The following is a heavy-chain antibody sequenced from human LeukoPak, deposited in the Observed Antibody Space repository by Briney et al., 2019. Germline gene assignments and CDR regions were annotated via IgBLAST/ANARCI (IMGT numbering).Heavy chain of an antibody. Sequence: GGSLRLSCTASGFIFRSYAMHWLRRAPGKGLEWVAVISYDGRNKSYPDSVNGRLTISRDNATHSLYLQMNSLRAAHTAVYYCARDLNWGFNYWGPGTLVTVSS. CDR1: GFIFRSYA. CDR3: ARDLNWGFNY. CDR2: ISYDGRNK. D-gene: IGHD7-27*01. J-gene: IGHJ4*02. V-gene: IGHV3-30-3*01.